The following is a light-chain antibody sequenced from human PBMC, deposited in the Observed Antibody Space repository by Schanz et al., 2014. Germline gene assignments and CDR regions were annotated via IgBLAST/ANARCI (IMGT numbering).Light chain of an antibody. Sequence: EIVLTQSPGTLSLSPGERATLSCRASQSVSSSYLVWYQQKPGQAPRLLIYGASSRATGIPDRFSGSGSGTDFTLTISRLEPEDFAVYFCHQFGYSSWTFGQGTKVEI. V-gene: IGKV3-20*01. CDR1: QSVSSSY. CDR2: GAS. CDR3: HQFGYSSWT. J-gene: IGKJ1*01.